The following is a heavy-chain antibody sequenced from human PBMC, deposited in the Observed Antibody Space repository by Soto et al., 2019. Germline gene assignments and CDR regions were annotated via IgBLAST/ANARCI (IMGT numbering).Heavy chain of an antibody. D-gene: IGHD3-10*01. CDR1: GGSVSSGSYY. CDR3: ARVGFGESNYYYGMDV. V-gene: IGHV4-61*01. Sequence: PSETLSLTCTVSGGSVSSGSYYWSWIRQPPGKGLEWIGYIYYSGSTNYNPSLKSRVTISVDTSKNQFSLKLRSVTAADTAVYYCARVGFGESNYYYGMDVWGQGTTVTVYS. CDR2: IYYSGST. J-gene: IGHJ6*02.